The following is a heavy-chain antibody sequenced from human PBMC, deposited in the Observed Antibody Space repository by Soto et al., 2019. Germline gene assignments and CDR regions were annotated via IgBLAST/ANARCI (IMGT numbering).Heavy chain of an antibody. Sequence: QVQLLQSGAEVKKPGSSVRVSCEASGGTFRTYAISWVRQAPGQGLEWMGEIIPIFGTVNYAQKFQGRVTITADESTTTVYMYLRRLRSEDTAVYYCAKGAVAATPTSYYYDGMDVLGQGTTVTVSS. J-gene: IGHJ6*02. V-gene: IGHV1-69*12. CDR1: GGTFRTYA. D-gene: IGHD6-19*01. CDR2: IIPIFGTV. CDR3: AKGAVAATPTSYYYDGMDV.